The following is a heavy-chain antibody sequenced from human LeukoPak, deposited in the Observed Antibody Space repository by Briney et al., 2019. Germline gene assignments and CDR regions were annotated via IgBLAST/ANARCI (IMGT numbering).Heavy chain of an antibody. CDR2: IYRSGST. J-gene: IGHJ6*03. CDR3: ARGDCSSTICYSPMDV. CDR1: GYSISSGYY. D-gene: IGHD2-2*01. Sequence: SQTLSLTCTVSGYSISSGYYWVWIRQTPGKGLEWIGSIYRSGSTNYNPSLKSRVTISVDTSKNQFSLKVNSVTAADTALYYCARGDCSSTICYSPMDVWGKGTTVTVSS. V-gene: IGHV4-38-2*02.